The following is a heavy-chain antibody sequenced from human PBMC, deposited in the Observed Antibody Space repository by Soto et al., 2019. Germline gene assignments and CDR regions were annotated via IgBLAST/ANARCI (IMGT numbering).Heavy chain of an antibody. J-gene: IGHJ6*02. CDR3: ARDRRYGCNSSSPGYYYGMDV. D-gene: IGHD3-16*01. CDR2: INPNSGGT. V-gene: IGHV1-2*04. CDR1: GYTFTGYY. Sequence: ASVKVSCKASGYTFTGYYMHWVRQAPGQGLEWMGWINPNSGGTNYAQKFQGWVTMTRDTSISTAYMELSRLRSDDTAVYYCARDRRYGCNSSSPGYYYGMDVWGQGTTVTVS.